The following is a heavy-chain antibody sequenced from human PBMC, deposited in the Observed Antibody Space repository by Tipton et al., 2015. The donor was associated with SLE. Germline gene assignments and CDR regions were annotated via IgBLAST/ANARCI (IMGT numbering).Heavy chain of an antibody. CDR2: INHRGST. D-gene: IGHD3-3*01. V-gene: IGHV4-34*01. CDR1: GGPFSGYY. Sequence: TLSLTCAVYGGPFSGYYWSWIRQPPGNGLEWIGEINHRGSTNYNPSLKSRVTISVDTSKNQFSLKLSSVTAADTAVYYCARGLRITIFGVVNRFDYWGQGTLVTVSS. CDR3: ARGLRITIFGVVNRFDY. J-gene: IGHJ4*02.